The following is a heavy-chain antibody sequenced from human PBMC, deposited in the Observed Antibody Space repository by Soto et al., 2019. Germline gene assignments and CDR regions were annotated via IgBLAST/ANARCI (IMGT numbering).Heavy chain of an antibody. Sequence: ASVKVSCKASGYTFTSYGISWVRQAPGQGLEWMGWISAYNGNTNYAQKLQGRVTMTTDTSTSTAYMELRSLRSDDTAVYYCAREFKGAGYYFNYYYYGMDVWGQGTTVTVSS. CDR3: AREFKGAGYYFNYYYYGMDV. CDR2: ISAYNGNT. J-gene: IGHJ6*02. D-gene: IGHD3-22*01. CDR1: GYTFTSYG. V-gene: IGHV1-18*01.